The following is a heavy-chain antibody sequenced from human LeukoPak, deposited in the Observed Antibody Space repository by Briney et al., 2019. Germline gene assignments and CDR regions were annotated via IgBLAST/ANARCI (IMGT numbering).Heavy chain of an antibody. Sequence: SQTLSLTCATSGDSVSSNSVTWNWIRQSPSRGLEWLGRTYYRSTWYNDYAVSVRGRITVNPDTSKNQFSLHMNSVTPEDTAVYYCARRLTQYDCFDPWGQGILVTVSS. D-gene: IGHD2-2*01. J-gene: IGHJ5*02. CDR1: GDSVSSNSVT. CDR3: ARRLTQYDCFDP. V-gene: IGHV6-1*01. CDR2: TYYRSTWYN.